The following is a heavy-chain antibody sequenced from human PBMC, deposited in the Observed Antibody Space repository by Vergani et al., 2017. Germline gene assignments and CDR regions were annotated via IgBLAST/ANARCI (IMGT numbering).Heavy chain of an antibody. CDR3: AKDYGSENYYSSDY. CDR1: VFTFSSYA. V-gene: IGHV3-23*01. CDR2: LSSSGGST. J-gene: IGHJ4*02. Sequence: EVHLLESGGGLVQPGGSLRLSCAASVFTFSSYAMNCVRQAPGKGLQWVSTLSSSGGSTYYADAVKGRFSISRDNSKNTLYLQMNSLRAEDTAVYYCAKDYGSENYYSSDYWGQGTLVTVAS. D-gene: IGHD3-10*01.